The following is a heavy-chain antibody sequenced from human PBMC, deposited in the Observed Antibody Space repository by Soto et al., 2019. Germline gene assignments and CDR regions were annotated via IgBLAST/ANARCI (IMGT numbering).Heavy chain of an antibody. CDR1: GGTFSSYA. V-gene: IGHV1-69*13. CDR3: ASAPVHCSSTSCYEGGGYYYYGMDV. CDR2: IIPIFGTA. J-gene: IGHJ6*02. Sequence: ASVKVSCKASGGTFSSYAISWVRQAPGQGLEWMGGIIPIFGTANYAQKFQGRVTITADESTSTAYMELSSLRSEDTAVYYCASAPVHCSSTSCYEGGGYYYYGMDVWGQGTTVTAP. D-gene: IGHD2-2*01.